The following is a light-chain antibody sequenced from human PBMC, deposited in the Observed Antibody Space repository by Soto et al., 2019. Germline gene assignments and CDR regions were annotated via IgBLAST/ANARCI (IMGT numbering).Light chain of an antibody. CDR2: SNN. J-gene: IGLJ1*01. V-gene: IGLV1-44*01. CDR3: AAWDDSLTDYV. CDR1: SSNIGRNT. Sequence: QSVLTQAPSASETPGQRVTISCSGGSSNIGRNTVNWYQQLPGTAPKLLIYSNNRRPSGVPDRFSGSKSGTSASLAIGGLQSEDEADYYCAAWDDSLTDYVFGTGTKLTVL.